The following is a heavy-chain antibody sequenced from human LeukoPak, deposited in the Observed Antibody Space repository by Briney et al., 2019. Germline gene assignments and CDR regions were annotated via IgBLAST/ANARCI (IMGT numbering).Heavy chain of an antibody. CDR1: GYTFTAYY. J-gene: IGHJ4*02. V-gene: IGHV1-2*02. D-gene: IGHD3-10*01. CDR3: ARDRDVLLWFGELSRYYFDY. Sequence: ASVKVSCKASGYTFTAYYMHWVRQAPGQGLEWMGWINPKSGGTNYPQKFQGRVTMTRDTSISTAYMELSRLRSDDTAVYYCARDRDVLLWFGELSRYYFDYWGQGTLVTVSS. CDR2: INPKSGGT.